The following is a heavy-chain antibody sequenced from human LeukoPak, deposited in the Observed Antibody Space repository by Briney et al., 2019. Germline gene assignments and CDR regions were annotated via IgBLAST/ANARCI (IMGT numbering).Heavy chain of an antibody. V-gene: IGHV1-2*02. Sequence: ASVKVSCKPTEYTSTSYYMHWVRQPAGQGLDWMGWINPSSGGTNYAQKFQGRVTMTRDTSISTAYMELSKLRSDDTAVYYCARDGDAYNLMPVDCWGQGTLVTVSS. J-gene: IGHJ4*02. CDR2: INPSSGGT. CDR1: EYTSTSYY. CDR3: ARDGDAYNLMPVDC. D-gene: IGHD5-24*01.